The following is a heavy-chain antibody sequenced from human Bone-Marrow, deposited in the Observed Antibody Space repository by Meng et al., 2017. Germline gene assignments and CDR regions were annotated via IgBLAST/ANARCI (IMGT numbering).Heavy chain of an antibody. CDR3: ARRVHDGSGHHYFDY. CDR1: GGSTTSTSYY. D-gene: IGHD3-22*01. CDR2: IGYSGTI. Sequence: QLQLQDSGPGLLKPSLFLSLSSSVYGGSTTSTSYYWDWIRQSPAKGLEWIGTIGYSGTIVYNPSLSIRVTMTLDTSKNQFSLKLSSVTAPDTAVYYCARRVHDGSGHHYFDYWGQGTLVTVSS. J-gene: IGHJ4*02. V-gene: IGHV4-39*01.